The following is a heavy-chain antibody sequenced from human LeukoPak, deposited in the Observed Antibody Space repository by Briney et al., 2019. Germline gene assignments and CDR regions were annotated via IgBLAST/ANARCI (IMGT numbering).Heavy chain of an antibody. CDR1: GFIFRNYD. Sequence: GGSLRLSCADSGFIFRNYDMNWVRQAPGKGLEWVSYISGSGTTIYSADSVKGRFTISRDNAKNSLYLQMNSLRAEDTAVYYCAREDSGTSAEYFQHWGQGTLVSVSS. CDR2: ISGSGTTI. CDR3: AREDSGTSAEYFQH. J-gene: IGHJ1*01. V-gene: IGHV3-48*03. D-gene: IGHD2-8*01.